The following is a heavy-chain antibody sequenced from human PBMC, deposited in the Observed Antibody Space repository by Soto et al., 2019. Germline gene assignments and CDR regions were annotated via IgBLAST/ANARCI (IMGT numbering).Heavy chain of an antibody. V-gene: IGHV3-23*01. J-gene: IGHJ4*02. D-gene: IGHD3-9*01. Sequence: GSLRLSCAASGFTVSSYAMSWVRQAPGKGLEWVSAISGSGGSTYYADSVKGRFTISRDNSKNTLYLQMNSLRAEDTAVYYCAKDQLKLRYFDWLFGYWGQGTLVTVSS. CDR1: GFTVSSYA. CDR3: AKDQLKLRYFDWLFGY. CDR2: ISGSGGST.